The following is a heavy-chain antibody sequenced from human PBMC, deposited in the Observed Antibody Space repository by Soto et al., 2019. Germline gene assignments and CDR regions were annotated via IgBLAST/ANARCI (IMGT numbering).Heavy chain of an antibody. CDR1: GFTVSSNY. V-gene: IGHV3-48*03. CDR2: ISSSGSTI. D-gene: IGHD6-19*01. Sequence: GGSLRLSCAASGFTVSSNYMNWVRQAPGKGLEWVSYISSSGSTIYYADSVKGRFTISRDNAKNSLYLQMNSLRAEDTAVYYCARDRRLRWLAQSYWYFDLWGRGTLVTVSS. CDR3: ARDRRLRWLAQSYWYFDL. J-gene: IGHJ2*01.